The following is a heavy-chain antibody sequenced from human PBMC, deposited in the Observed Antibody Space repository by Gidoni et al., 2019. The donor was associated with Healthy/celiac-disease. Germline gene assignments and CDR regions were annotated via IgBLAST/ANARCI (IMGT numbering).Heavy chain of an antibody. D-gene: IGHD1-26*01. CDR2: ISGSGGST. V-gene: IGHV3-23*01. Sequence: EVQLLESGGGLVQPGGSLRLSCAASGFTFSSYARSWVRQAPGKGLEWGSAISGSGGSTYYADAVKGRFTISRDNSKNTLYLQMNSLRAEDTAVYYCAPSPTKWEPTGPDIWGQGTMVTVSS. J-gene: IGHJ3*02. CDR1: GFTFSSYA. CDR3: APSPTKWEPTGPDI.